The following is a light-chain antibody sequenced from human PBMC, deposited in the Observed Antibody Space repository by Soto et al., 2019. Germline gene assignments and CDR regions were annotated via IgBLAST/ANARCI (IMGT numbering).Light chain of an antibody. CDR1: QSVSSN. V-gene: IGKV3-15*01. Sequence: EIVMTQSPATLSVSPGERATLSCRASQSVSSNLAWYQQKPGQAPRLLIYGASTRATGIPARFSGSGSGTEFTFTISSLQSEDIAVYYCQQYNNWPPRTFDGTTKVEIK. CDR2: GAS. CDR3: QQYNNWPPRT. J-gene: IGKJ4*02.